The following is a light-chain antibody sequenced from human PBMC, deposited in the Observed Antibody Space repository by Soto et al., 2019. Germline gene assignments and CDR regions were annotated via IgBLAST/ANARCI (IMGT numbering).Light chain of an antibody. CDR1: QSVSSN. CDR2: GAS. J-gene: IGKJ1*01. Sequence: EIVMTQSPATLSVSLGERATLSFRASQSVSSNLAWYQQKPGQAPRLLIYGASTRATGIPARFSGSGSGTEFTLTISSLQSEDFAVYYCQQYNNWPPWTFGQGTKVDIK. V-gene: IGKV3-15*01. CDR3: QQYNNWPPWT.